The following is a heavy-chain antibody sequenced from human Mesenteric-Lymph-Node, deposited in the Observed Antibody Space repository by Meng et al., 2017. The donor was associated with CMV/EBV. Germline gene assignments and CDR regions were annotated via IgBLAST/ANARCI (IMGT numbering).Heavy chain of an antibody. CDR3: ARDKLPIAAAGTTFDL. CDR2: ISPYNGNR. V-gene: IGHV1-18*01. D-gene: IGHD6-13*01. J-gene: IGHJ5*02. Sequence: VYAFPTLGVSWVRQAPGQGLEWMAWISPYNGNRNYAQRFQDRLTMTTDTSTGTAFMELRSLRSDDTAVYYCARDKLPIAAAGTTFDLWGQGTLVTVSS. CDR1: VYAFPTLG.